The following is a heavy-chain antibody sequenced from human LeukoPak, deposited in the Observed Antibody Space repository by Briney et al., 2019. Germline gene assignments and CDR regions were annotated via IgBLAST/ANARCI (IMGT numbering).Heavy chain of an antibody. J-gene: IGHJ4*02. Sequence: GGSLRLSCAASGFTVSDNYMSWVRQAPGKGLEWVSVFYSGGSTRYADSVKGRFTISRDNSKNTLYLQLNSLGAEDTAVYYCARRNSGWYGPDYWGQGTLVTVSS. V-gene: IGHV3-66*01. D-gene: IGHD6-19*01. CDR2: FYSGGST. CDR1: GFTVSDNY. CDR3: ARRNSGWYGPDY.